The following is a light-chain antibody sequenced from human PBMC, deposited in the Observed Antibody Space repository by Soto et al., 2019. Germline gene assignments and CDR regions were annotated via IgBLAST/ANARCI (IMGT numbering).Light chain of an antibody. Sequence: QSVLTQPASVSGSPGQSITISCTGTRSDVGGYKYVSWYQQHPGKAPKLMIYEVSNRPSGVSNRFSGSKSGNTASLTISGLQAEDEADYYCSSYTSSSTPYVFGTGTKVTV. V-gene: IGLV2-14*01. CDR2: EVS. CDR1: RSDVGGYKY. J-gene: IGLJ1*01. CDR3: SSYTSSSTPYV.